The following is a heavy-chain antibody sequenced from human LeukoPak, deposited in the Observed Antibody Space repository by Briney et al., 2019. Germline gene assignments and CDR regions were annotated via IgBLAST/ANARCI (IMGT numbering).Heavy chain of an antibody. CDR2: IIPIFGTT. CDR3: ARGGPYGGYFDY. Sequence: SVTVSCKASGGTFSSYAISWVRQAPGQGLEWMGGIIPIFGTTNYAQKFQGRVTITADESTSTAYMELSSPRSEDTAVYYCARGGPYGGYFDYWGQGTLVTVSS. CDR1: GGTFSSYA. V-gene: IGHV1-69*01. J-gene: IGHJ4*02. D-gene: IGHD4/OR15-4a*01.